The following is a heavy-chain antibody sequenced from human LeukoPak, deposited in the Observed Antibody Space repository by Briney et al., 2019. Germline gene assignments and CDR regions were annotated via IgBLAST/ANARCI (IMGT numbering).Heavy chain of an antibody. Sequence: GGSLRLSCAASGFTVSSNYMSWVRQAPGKGLEWVSSISRTGNYIYYADSVKGRFTISRDNAQNSLFLQMNSLRVEDTAVYYCARVLETDCSGGSCYSGLDYWGQGTLVTVSS. CDR1: GFTVSSNY. D-gene: IGHD2-15*01. V-gene: IGHV3-21*01. J-gene: IGHJ4*02. CDR3: ARVLETDCSGGSCYSGLDY. CDR2: ISRTGNYI.